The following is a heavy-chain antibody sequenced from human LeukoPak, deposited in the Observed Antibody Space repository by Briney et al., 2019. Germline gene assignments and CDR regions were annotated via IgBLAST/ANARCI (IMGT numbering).Heavy chain of an antibody. J-gene: IGHJ4*02. D-gene: IGHD3-10*01. V-gene: IGHV3-20*04. Sequence: PGGSLRLSCAASGFTFDDYGMSWVRQAPGKGLEWVSGINWNGGSTGYADSVKGRFTISRGNAKNSLYLQMNSVRAEDTALYYCARESRYYGSGSYFKDYWGQGTLVTVSS. CDR3: ARESRYYGSGSYFKDY. CDR1: GFTFDDYG. CDR2: INWNGGST.